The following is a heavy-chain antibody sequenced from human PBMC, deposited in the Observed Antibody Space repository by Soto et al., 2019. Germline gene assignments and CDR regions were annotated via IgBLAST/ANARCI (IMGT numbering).Heavy chain of an antibody. CDR1: GFTFSSYS. Sequence: EVQLVESGGGLVQPGGSLRLSCAASGFTFSSYSMNWVRQAPGKGLEWVSYISSSSSTIYYADSVKGRFTISRDNAKNTLYLQMNSLRAEDTAVYYCAKDVAYYDFWRGTTYPDYWGQGTLVTVSS. D-gene: IGHD3-3*01. CDR3: AKDVAYYDFWRGTTYPDY. CDR2: ISSSSSTI. J-gene: IGHJ4*02. V-gene: IGHV3-48*01.